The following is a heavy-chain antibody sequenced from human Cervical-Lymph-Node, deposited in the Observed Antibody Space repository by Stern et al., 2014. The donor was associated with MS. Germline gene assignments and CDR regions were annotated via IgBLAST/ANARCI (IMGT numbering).Heavy chain of an antibody. V-gene: IGHV3-30*03. CDR3: VPGSGAFDS. J-gene: IGHJ4*02. CDR1: GFTFSRYA. CDR2: ISYDEKNE. D-gene: IGHD3-10*01. Sequence: VQLLESGGGVVQPGRSLRLSCATSGFTFSRYAMHWVRPAPGKGLEWLAVISYDEKNENYADSVRGRFTISRDSSKKTLYLQMNSLRIEDTAVYYCVPGSGAFDSWGQGTLVTVSS.